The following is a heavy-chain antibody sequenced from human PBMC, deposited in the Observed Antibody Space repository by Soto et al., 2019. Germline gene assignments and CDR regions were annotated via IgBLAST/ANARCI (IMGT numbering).Heavy chain of an antibody. Sequence: SETLSLTCTVSGGSISPSSYYWGWIRQPPGKGLECIGSIYYSGSTYYNPSLKSRVTISADTSKNQCSLRLSSVTAADTAVYYCARRVGNSGWFNYWGQGKMVTVSS. D-gene: IGHD6-19*01. CDR3: ARRVGNSGWFNY. CDR2: IYYSGST. J-gene: IGHJ4*02. V-gene: IGHV4-39*01. CDR1: GGSISPSSYY.